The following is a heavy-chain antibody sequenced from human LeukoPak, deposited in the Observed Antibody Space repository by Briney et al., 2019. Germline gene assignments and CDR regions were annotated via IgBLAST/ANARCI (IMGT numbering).Heavy chain of an antibody. CDR2: ISWNSGSI. D-gene: IGHD6-19*01. Sequence: PGRSLRLSCAASGFTVDDYAMHWVRQAPGKGLEWVSGISWNSGSIGYADSVKGRFTISRDNAKNSLYLQMNSLRAEDTALYYCAKPLSSGWSGDAFDIWGQGTMVTVSS. CDR3: AKPLSSGWSGDAFDI. V-gene: IGHV3-9*01. J-gene: IGHJ3*02. CDR1: GFTVDDYA.